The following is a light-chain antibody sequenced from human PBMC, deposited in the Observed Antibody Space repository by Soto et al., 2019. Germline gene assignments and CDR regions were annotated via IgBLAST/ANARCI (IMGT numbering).Light chain of an antibody. V-gene: IGLV1-40*01. Sequence: QSVLTQPPSVSGAPGQRVTISCTGSSSNIGAGYDVHWYQQLPGTAPKLLIYGNSNRPSGVPDRFSGSKSGTSASLAIPGLQAEYEADYYCQSYDSSLSGWVFGGGTKLTVL. CDR1: SSNIGAGYD. CDR3: QSYDSSLSGWV. CDR2: GNS. J-gene: IGLJ3*02.